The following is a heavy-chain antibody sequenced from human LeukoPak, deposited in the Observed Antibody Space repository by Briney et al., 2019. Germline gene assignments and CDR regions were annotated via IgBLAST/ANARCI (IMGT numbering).Heavy chain of an antibody. V-gene: IGHV4-39*01. Sequence: SETLSLTCTVSGGSISTSSYYWGWVRQPPGKGREWLGSIYYFGPTYYNPSHKSRLTISVDTSKNQFSLKLSSVTAADTAVYYCARQSGDYVWGSYRPADAFDIWGQGTMVTVSS. CDR3: ARQSGDYVWGSYRPADAFDI. CDR2: IYYFGPT. D-gene: IGHD3-16*02. J-gene: IGHJ3*02. CDR1: GGSISTSSYY.